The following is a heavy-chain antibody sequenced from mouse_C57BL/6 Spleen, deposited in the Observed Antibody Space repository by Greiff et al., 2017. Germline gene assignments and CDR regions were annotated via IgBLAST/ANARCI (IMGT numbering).Heavy chain of an antibody. V-gene: IGHV1-81*01. CDR1: GYTFTSYG. D-gene: IGHD2-1*01. J-gene: IGHJ1*03. CDR2: IYPRSGNT. Sequence: QVQLKQSGAELARPGASVKLSCKASGYTFTSYGISWVKQRTGQGLEWIGEIYPRSGNTYYNEKFKGKATLTADKSSSTAYMELRRLTSEDSAVYFCARYGNYGYFDVWGTGTTVTVSS. CDR3: ARYGNYGYFDV.